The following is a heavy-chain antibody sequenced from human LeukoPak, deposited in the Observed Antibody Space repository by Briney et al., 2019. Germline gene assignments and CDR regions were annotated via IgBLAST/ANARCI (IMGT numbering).Heavy chain of an antibody. V-gene: IGHV4-39*01. J-gene: IGHJ4*02. Sequence: SETLSLTCTVSGGSISSSRYFWGWIRQPPGKGLEWIGNIYYSGNTYYNPSLKSRVTISVDTSKNQFSLKLSSVTAADTAVYYCARQGFWSGYYYDYWGQGTLVTVSS. D-gene: IGHD3-3*01. CDR3: ARQGFWSGYYYDY. CDR1: GGSISSSRYF. CDR2: IYYSGNT.